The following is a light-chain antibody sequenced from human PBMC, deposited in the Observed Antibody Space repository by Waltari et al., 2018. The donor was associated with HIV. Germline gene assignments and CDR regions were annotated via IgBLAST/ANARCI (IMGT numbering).Light chain of an antibody. CDR2: FNN. V-gene: IGLV1-40*01. CDR1: SSNIGADYD. CDR3: QSDDSRV. J-gene: IGLJ3*02. Sequence: QSLLTQPPSVSGAPGQNVTISCTGSSSNIGADYDIHWYQTLPGTAPKLLIYFNNNRPAGVPDRFSGSKSGTSASLAITGLQAEDEADYYCQSDDSRVFGGGTKLTVL.